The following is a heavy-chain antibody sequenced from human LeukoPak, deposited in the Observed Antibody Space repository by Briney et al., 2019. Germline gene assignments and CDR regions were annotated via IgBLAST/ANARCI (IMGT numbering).Heavy chain of an antibody. Sequence: SETLSLTCTVSGGSISSYYWSWIRQPPGKGLEWIGYIYYSGSTNYNPSLKSRVTMSVDTSKNQFSLKLSSVTAADTAVYYCARDGGSSHSYYYYYMDVWGKGTTVTVSS. CDR2: IYYSGST. CDR3: ARDGGSSHSYYYYYMDV. J-gene: IGHJ6*03. D-gene: IGHD2-2*01. CDR1: GGSISSYY. V-gene: IGHV4-59*12.